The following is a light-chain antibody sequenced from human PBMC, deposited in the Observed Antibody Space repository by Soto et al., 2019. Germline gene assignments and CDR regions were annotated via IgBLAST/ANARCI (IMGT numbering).Light chain of an antibody. CDR3: GTWDTSLSIVL. V-gene: IGLV1-51*01. CDR2: DTD. J-gene: IGLJ2*01. Sequence: QSVLTQPPSMSAAPGQTGTISCSGSNSNIGSHHVPWYQHLPGTAPKVLIYDTDKRPSGIPDRFSGSKSGTSATLGITGLQTGDEADYYCGTWDTSLSIVLFGGGTKLTVL. CDR1: NSNIGSHH.